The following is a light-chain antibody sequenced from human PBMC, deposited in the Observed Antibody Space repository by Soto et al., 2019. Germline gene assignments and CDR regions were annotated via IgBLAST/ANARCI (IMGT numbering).Light chain of an antibody. CDR2: GTS. Sequence: EVMLTQSPGTLSLSPGERATLSCRASQSVSSNYSAWYQQKTGQAPRLLIYGTSNMATGIPDRVSGSGSGTDFTFTIKRLEHEDFAIYNSQQYDTSPRTFGQGTKVEFK. V-gene: IGKV3-20*01. CDR1: QSVSSNY. CDR3: QQYDTSPRT. J-gene: IGKJ1*01.